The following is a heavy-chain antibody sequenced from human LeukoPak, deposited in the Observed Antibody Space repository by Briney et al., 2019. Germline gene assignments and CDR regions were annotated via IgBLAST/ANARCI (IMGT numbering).Heavy chain of an antibody. V-gene: IGHV4-59*01. Sequence: PSETLSLTCTVSGGSISSYYWSWIRQPPGKGLEWIGYIYYSGSTNFNPSLKSRVTISVGTSKNQFSLKLSSVTAADTAVYYCARERDSYYDSSGYYYGTTLGAFDIWGQGTMVTVSS. J-gene: IGHJ3*02. CDR3: ARERDSYYDSSGYYYGTTLGAFDI. CDR1: GGSISSYY. CDR2: IYYSGST. D-gene: IGHD3-22*01.